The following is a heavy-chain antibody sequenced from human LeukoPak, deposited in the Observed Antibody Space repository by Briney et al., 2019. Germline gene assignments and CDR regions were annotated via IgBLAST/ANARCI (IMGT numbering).Heavy chain of an antibody. D-gene: IGHD6-19*01. CDR3: ARRDSSSGWSDY. J-gene: IGHJ4*02. V-gene: IGHV1-69*04. CDR1: GGTFSSYA. CDR2: IIPILGIA. Sequence: ASVKVSCKASGGTFSSYAISWERQAPGQGLEWMGRIIPILGIANYAQKFQGRVTITADKSTSTAYMELSSLRSEDTAVYYCARRDSSSGWSDYWGQGTLVTVSS.